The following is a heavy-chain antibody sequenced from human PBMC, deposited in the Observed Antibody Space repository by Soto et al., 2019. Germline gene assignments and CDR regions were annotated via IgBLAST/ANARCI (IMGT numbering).Heavy chain of an antibody. J-gene: IGHJ5*02. CDR2: ISDSGHYI. D-gene: IGHD3-22*01. CDR3: ARSGLALPYSASHWFDP. CDR1: GFTFSTYG. Sequence: KPGGSLRLSCAASGFTFSTYGMNWVRQAPGKGLEWLSSISDSGHYIYYADSVKGRFTISRDNAKNSLFLQMNSLRGEGTAVYYCARSGLALPYSASHWFDPWGHGTLVTVSS. V-gene: IGHV3-21*01.